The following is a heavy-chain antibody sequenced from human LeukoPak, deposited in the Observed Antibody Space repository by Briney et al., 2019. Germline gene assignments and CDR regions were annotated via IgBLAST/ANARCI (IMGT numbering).Heavy chain of an antibody. CDR1: GGSISSYY. Sequence: SETLSLTCTVSGGSISSYYWSWIRQPPGKGLEWIGYVYYSGSTNCNPSVKSRVAMSVDTSKKQFSLKLSSLTAADTAVYYCARGGTAVIAPYAFDIWGQGTMVTVSS. CDR3: ARGGTAVIAPYAFDI. D-gene: IGHD4-23*01. V-gene: IGHV4-59*01. J-gene: IGHJ3*02. CDR2: VYYSGST.